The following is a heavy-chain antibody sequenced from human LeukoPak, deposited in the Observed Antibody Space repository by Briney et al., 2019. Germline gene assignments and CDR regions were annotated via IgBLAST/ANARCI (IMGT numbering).Heavy chain of an antibody. CDR1: GFTFSSYV. V-gene: IGHV3-23*01. J-gene: IGHJ1*01. CDR2: ISGSGGAT. Sequence: GGSLRLSCAASGFTFSSYVVSWVRQAPGKGLEWVSAISGSGGATYYADSVKGRFTISRDNSKNTLCLQMNSLRADDTAVYYCAKDSSGPFQHWGQGTLVTVSS. D-gene: IGHD6-19*01. CDR3: AKDSSGPFQH.